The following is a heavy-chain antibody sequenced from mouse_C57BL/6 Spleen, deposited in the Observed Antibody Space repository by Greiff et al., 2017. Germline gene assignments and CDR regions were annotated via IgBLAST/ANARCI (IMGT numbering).Heavy chain of an antibody. Sequence: QVQLKQSGPGLVQPSQSLSITCTVSGFSLTSYGVHWVRQSPGKGLEWLGVIWSGGSTDYNAAFISRLSISKDNSKSQVFFKMNSLQADDTAIYYCATSGPFYYGSSYFAYWGQGTLVTVSA. J-gene: IGHJ3*01. CDR3: ATSGPFYYGSSYFAY. CDR1: GFSLTSYG. CDR2: IWSGGST. V-gene: IGHV2-2*01. D-gene: IGHD1-1*01.